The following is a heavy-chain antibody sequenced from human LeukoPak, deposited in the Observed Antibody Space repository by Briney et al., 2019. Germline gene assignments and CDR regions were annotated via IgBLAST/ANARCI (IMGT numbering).Heavy chain of an antibody. CDR2: INPSGGST. CDR1: GYTFTSYY. D-gene: IGHD1-26*01. Sequence: ASVKVSCKAPGYTFTSYYMHWVRQAPGQGLEWMGIINPSGGSTSYAQKFQGRVTMTRDTSTSTVYMELSSLRSEDTAVYYCARGDVGATPTYAFDIWGQGTMVTVSS. J-gene: IGHJ3*02. CDR3: ARGDVGATPTYAFDI. V-gene: IGHV1-46*01.